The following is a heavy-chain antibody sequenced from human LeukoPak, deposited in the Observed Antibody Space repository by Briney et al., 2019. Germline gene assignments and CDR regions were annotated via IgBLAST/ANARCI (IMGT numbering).Heavy chain of an antibody. CDR1: GFTFSNHF. Sequence: GGSLRLSCSTSGFTFSNHFMHWVRQAPGKGLEWVAVTVGGGDGTYYADSVKGRFTISRDNSNNTLYLQMNSLRAEDTAVYYCAKLTTSWGQGTLVTVSS. V-gene: IGHV3-23*01. CDR3: AKLTTS. D-gene: IGHD4-11*01. J-gene: IGHJ4*02. CDR2: TVGGGDGT.